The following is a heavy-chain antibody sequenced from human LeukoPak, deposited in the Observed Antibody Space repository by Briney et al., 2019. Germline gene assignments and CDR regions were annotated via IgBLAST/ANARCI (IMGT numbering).Heavy chain of an antibody. V-gene: IGHV3-64D*06. Sequence: GGSLRLSCSASGFTFSTYAMRWVRHAPGKGLEYVSVISNNGDSTYYADSVKGRFTISRDNSKNTLYLQMSSLRAEDTAVYYCVRSDDWGQGTTVTVSS. J-gene: IGHJ6*02. CDR3: VRSDD. CDR2: ISNNGDST. CDR1: GFTFSTYA.